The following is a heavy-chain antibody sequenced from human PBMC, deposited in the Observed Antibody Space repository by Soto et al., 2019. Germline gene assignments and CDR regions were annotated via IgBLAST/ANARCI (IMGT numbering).Heavy chain of an antibody. Sequence: GGSLRLSCAASGFTFSSYAMNWVRQAPGKGLEWVSAISGSGGSTYYADSVKGRFTISRDNSKNTLYLQMNSLRAEDTAVYYCAKDISYVGDAFDIWGQGTMVTVSS. CDR2: ISGSGGST. CDR3: AKDISYVGDAFDI. J-gene: IGHJ3*02. V-gene: IGHV3-23*01. D-gene: IGHD3-10*01. CDR1: GFTFSSYA.